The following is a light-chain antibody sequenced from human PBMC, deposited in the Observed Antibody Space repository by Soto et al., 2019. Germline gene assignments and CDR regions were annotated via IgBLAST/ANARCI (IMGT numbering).Light chain of an antibody. Sequence: EIVLTQSPASLSLSPGERATLSCGASQSVSSNKLAWYQQKPGLAPRLLIYDASRRATGIPDRFSGSGSGTDFTLTISRLEPEDFAVYSCQQYGNSPQTFGQGTKVEIK. CDR2: DAS. V-gene: IGKV3D-20*01. J-gene: IGKJ1*01. CDR1: QSVSSNK. CDR3: QQYGNSPQT.